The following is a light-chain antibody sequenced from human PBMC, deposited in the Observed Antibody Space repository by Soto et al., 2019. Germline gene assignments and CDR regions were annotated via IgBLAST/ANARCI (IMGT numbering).Light chain of an antibody. CDR3: QSYDSSLSVV. J-gene: IGLJ2*01. CDR2: GDN. Sequence: QSVLTQPPSVSGAPGQRVTISCTGSSSNIGAGYAVHWYQQLPGTAPKLLIYGDNNRPSGVPDRFSGSKSGTSASLAITGLQAEDEAEYYCQSYDSSLSVVFGGGTKLTVL. V-gene: IGLV1-40*01. CDR1: SSNIGAGYA.